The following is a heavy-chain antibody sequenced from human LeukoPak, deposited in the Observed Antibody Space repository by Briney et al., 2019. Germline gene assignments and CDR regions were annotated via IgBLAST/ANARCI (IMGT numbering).Heavy chain of an antibody. CDR2: IWYDGSNK. CDR1: GFTFSSYG. D-gene: IGHD3-3*01. J-gene: IGHJ6*03. V-gene: IGHV3-33*06. Sequence: GGSLRLSCAASGFTFSSYGMHWVRQAPGKGLEWVAVIWYDGSNKYYADSVKGRFTISRDNSKNTLYLQMNSLRAEDTAVYYCAKDRDFWSGYPDMDVWGKGTTVTVSS. CDR3: AKDRDFWSGYPDMDV.